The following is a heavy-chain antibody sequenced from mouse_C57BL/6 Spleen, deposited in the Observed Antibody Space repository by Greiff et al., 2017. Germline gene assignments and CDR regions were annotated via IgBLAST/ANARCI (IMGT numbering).Heavy chain of an antibody. J-gene: IGHJ4*01. Sequence: EVKLVESGGDLVKPGGSLKLSCAASGFTFSSYGMSWVRQTPDKRLEWVATISSGGSYTYYPDSVKGRFTISSDNAKNTLYLQMSSLKSEDTAMYYCARHNYDRAMDYWGQGTSVTVSS. V-gene: IGHV5-6*01. CDR1: GFTFSSYG. CDR3: ARHNYDRAMDY. D-gene: IGHD2-4*01. CDR2: ISSGGSYT.